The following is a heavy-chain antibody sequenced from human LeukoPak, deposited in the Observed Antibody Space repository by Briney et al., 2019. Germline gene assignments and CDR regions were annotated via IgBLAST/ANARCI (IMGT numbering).Heavy chain of an antibody. J-gene: IGHJ4*02. CDR2: ISYDGRNM. Sequence: PGGSLRLSCAASGFAFSTYYIHWVRQPPGKGLEWVAVISYDGRNMYYGDSVKGRFTISRDNSKNTLYQQMNSLRPEDTAVYYCAKSLSSGWSSYYFGDWGQGALVTVSS. D-gene: IGHD6-19*01. CDR3: AKSLSSGWSSYYFGD. V-gene: IGHV3-30*18. CDR1: GFAFSTYY.